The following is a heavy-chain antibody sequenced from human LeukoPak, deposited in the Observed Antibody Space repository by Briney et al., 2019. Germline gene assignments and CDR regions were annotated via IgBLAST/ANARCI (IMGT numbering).Heavy chain of an antibody. CDR3: AKDKAGWELPKGGSDAFDI. Sequence: PGGSLRLSSAASGFTFDDYAMHWVRQAPGKGLEWVSLISGDGGSTYCADSVKGRFTISRDNSKNSLYLQMNSLRTEDTALYYCAKDKAGWELPKGGSDAFDIWGQGTMVTVSS. D-gene: IGHD1-26*01. V-gene: IGHV3-43*02. CDR2: ISGDGGST. J-gene: IGHJ3*02. CDR1: GFTFDDYA.